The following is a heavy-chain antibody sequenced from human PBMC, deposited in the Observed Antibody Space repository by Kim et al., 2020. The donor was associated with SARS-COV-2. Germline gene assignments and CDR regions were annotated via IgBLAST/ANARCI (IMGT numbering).Heavy chain of an antibody. D-gene: IGHD3-22*01. J-gene: IGHJ5*01. CDR1: GYTFTSFG. CDR3: ARGGITMIVANLAWFDP. V-gene: IGHV1-18*01. Sequence: ASVKVSCKASGYTFTSFGISWVRQAPGQGLEWMGWISAYNGNTNYAQKLQGRVTMTTDTSTSTAYMELRSLRSDDTAVYYCARGGITMIVANLAWFDPWGQGTLVPVSS. CDR2: ISAYNGNT.